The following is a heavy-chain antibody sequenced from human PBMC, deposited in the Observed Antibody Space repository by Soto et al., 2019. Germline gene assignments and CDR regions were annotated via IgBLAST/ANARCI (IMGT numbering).Heavy chain of an antibody. CDR3: ARHGGGSWPGGRYYDFWSGYSYYYGMDV. Sequence: PGESMKISCRGSGYSFTSYWIGWVRQRPGKGLEWMGISYPADSDTSYSPSFQGLVTISADKTISTAYLQWSSLKASDTAMYYCARHGGGSWPGGRYYDFWSGYSYYYGMDVWGQGTTVTVSS. CDR1: GYSFTSYW. D-gene: IGHD3-3*01. J-gene: IGHJ6*02. CDR2: SYPADSDT. V-gene: IGHV5-51*01.